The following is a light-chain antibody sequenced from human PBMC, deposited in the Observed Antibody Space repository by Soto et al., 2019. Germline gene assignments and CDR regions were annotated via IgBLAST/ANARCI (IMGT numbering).Light chain of an antibody. V-gene: IGKV3-15*01. CDR2: GAS. J-gene: IGKJ4*01. CDR1: QSVSSN. CDR3: QQYNNWPPLT. Sequence: EIVLTQSPATLSVSPGERATLSCGASQSVSSNVAWYQQKPGQAPSLLIYGASTRATGVPARFSGSGSGTEFTLPISSLQSEDFAVFYCQQYNNWPPLTFGGGTKVEIK.